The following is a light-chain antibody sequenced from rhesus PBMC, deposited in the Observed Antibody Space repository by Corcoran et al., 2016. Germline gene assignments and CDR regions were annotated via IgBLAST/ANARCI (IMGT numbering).Light chain of an antibody. CDR1: KGSSSY. J-gene: IGKJ2*01. CDR2: KAP. CDR3: QQRNSYPYN. V-gene: IGKV1-25*01. Sequence: DIQMPQSPSSLSVSVGDRVTINCRASKGSSSYLAWYQHKPGTAPKIQIHKAPTLQIGVPSRFSGSGSGTDFTLTISRLKPEDFATYDCQQRNSYPYNFDQGTKVEI.